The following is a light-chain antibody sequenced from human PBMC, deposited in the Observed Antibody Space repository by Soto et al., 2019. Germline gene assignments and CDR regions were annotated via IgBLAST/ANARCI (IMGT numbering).Light chain of an antibody. J-gene: IGKJ1*01. CDR1: QMIYSK. Sequence: IGMTQSPATLSVSQGESATLSLGASQMIYSKVAWYQQRPGQPPRLLIYRASIRATVIPARFSGRGSGKEFTLTINSLQSEDFAVYYCQQYQNLWTFGQGTKVDIK. CDR2: RAS. CDR3: QQYQNLWT. V-gene: IGKV3-15*01.